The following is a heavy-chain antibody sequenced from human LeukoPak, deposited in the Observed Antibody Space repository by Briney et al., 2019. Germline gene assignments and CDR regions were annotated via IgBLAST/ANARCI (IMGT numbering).Heavy chain of an antibody. CDR3: AREDYYYDSSGYYYGPPGAFDI. CDR2: ISYDGSNK. Sequence: GRSLRLSCAASGFTFSSYAMHWVRQAPGKGLEWVAVISYDGSNKYYADSVKGRFTISRDNSKNTLYLQMNSLRAEDTAVYYCAREDYYYDSSGYYYGPPGAFDIWGQGTMVTVSS. J-gene: IGHJ3*02. V-gene: IGHV3-30-3*01. CDR1: GFTFSSYA. D-gene: IGHD3-22*01.